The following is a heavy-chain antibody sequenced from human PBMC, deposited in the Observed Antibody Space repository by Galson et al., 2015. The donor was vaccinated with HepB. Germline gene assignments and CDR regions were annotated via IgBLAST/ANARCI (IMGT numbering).Heavy chain of an antibody. CDR1: GYSFTSYW. CDR3: ARGYCSSTSCYGINGMDV. Sequence: QSGAEVKKPGESLRISCKGSGYSFTSYWISWVRQMPGKGLEWMGRIDPSDSYTNYSPSFQGHVTISADKSISTAYLQWSSLKASDTAMYYCARGYCSSTSCYGINGMDVWGQGTTVTVSS. CDR2: IDPSDSYT. D-gene: IGHD2-2*01. J-gene: IGHJ6*02. V-gene: IGHV5-10-1*01.